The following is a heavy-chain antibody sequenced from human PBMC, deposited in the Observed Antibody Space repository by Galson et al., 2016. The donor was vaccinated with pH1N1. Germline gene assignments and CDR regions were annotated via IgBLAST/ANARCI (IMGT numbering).Heavy chain of an antibody. V-gene: IGHV3-53*01. CDR3: VFDTVPNGADH. Sequence: SLRLSCAASEFLFTDKYMSWVRQAAGKRPEWVSIIYPRGDAYYVDFVEGRFTISRDTSKNMLFLHMSHLRAEDTALYYCVFDTVPNGADHWGQGTLVTVSS. D-gene: IGHD4-17*01. CDR2: IYPRGDA. CDR1: EFLFTDKY. J-gene: IGHJ5*02.